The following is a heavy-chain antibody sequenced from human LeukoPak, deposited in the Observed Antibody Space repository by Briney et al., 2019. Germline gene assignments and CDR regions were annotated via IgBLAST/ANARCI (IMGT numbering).Heavy chain of an antibody. CDR1: GVTFSSHG. CDR3: ARWDIVVVPAAHYGMDV. J-gene: IGHJ6*02. V-gene: IGHV3-30*03. Sequence: GGSLRLSCAASGVTFSSHGMHWVRQAPGKGLEWVAVISSGGTTTYYADSVKGRFTISRDNAKNSLYLQMNSLRAEDTAVYYCARWDIVVVPAAHYGMDVWGQGTTVTVSS. D-gene: IGHD2-2*01. CDR2: ISSGGTTT.